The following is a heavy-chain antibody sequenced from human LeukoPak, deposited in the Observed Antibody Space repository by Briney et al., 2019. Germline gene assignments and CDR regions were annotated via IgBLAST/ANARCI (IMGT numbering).Heavy chain of an antibody. J-gene: IGHJ4*02. D-gene: IGHD3-10*01. CDR2: IIPIFGTA. CDR1: GGTFISYA. V-gene: IGHV1-69*05. Sequence: SVKVSCKASGGTFISYAISWVRQAPGQGREWMGGIIPIFGTANYAQKFQGRVTITTDESTSTAYMELSSLRSEDTAVYYCARAGGLLWFGEPVYYFDYWGQGTLVTVSS. CDR3: ARAGGLLWFGEPVYYFDY.